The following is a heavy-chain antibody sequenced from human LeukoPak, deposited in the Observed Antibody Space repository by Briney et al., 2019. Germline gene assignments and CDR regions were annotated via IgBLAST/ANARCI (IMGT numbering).Heavy chain of an antibody. D-gene: IGHD6-19*01. CDR1: GFTFSTYW. CDR3: ARVNRISSSGWYDY. V-gene: IGHV3-30*03. Sequence: GGSLRLSCAASGFTFSTYWMSWVRQAPGKGLEWEAVISSGGDTKYYGDSVKGRFTSSRDNAKNSLYLQMNSLRAEDTALYHCARVNRISSSGWYDYWGQGTLVTVSS. J-gene: IGHJ4*02. CDR2: ISSGGDTK.